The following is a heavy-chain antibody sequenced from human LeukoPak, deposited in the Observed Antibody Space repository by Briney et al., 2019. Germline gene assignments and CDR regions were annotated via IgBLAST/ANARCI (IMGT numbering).Heavy chain of an antibody. Sequence: RGEPLEISCQGSGYRFTSYWIGWVRQLPGKGLEWMGIIYPGDSDTRYSPSFQGQVTISADKSISTAYLQWSSLKALDTAMYYCARRDTARAKAFDYWGQGTLVTVSS. D-gene: IGHD5-18*01. J-gene: IGHJ4*02. CDR3: ARRDTARAKAFDY. CDR1: GYRFTSYW. V-gene: IGHV5-51*01. CDR2: IYPGDSDT.